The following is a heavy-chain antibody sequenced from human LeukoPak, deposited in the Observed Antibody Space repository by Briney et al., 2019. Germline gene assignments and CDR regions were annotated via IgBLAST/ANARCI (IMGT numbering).Heavy chain of an antibody. CDR1: GFTFSSYG. D-gene: IGHD3-22*01. CDR2: ISYDGSNK. J-gene: IGHJ4*02. Sequence: GRSLRLPCAASGFTFSSYGMHWVRQAPGKGLEWVAVISYDGSNKYYADSVKGRFTISRDNSKNTLYLQMNSLRAEDTAVYYCAKGLSYYDSSSYYSPFDYWGQGTLVTVSS. V-gene: IGHV3-30*18. CDR3: AKGLSYYDSSSYYSPFDY.